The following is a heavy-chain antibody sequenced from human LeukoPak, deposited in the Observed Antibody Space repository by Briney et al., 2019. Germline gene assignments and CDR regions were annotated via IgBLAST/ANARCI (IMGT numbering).Heavy chain of an antibody. D-gene: IGHD3-22*01. CDR3: ASHYYDSSGYYRH. CDR2: INPSGGST. J-gene: IGHJ4*02. CDR1: GYTFTSYY. V-gene: IGHV1-46*01. Sequence: ASVKVSCKASGYTFTSYYMHWVRQAPGQGLEWMGIINPSGGSTSYAQKFQGRVTITADKSTSTAYMELSSLRSEDTAVYYCASHYYDSSGYYRHWGQGTLVTVSS.